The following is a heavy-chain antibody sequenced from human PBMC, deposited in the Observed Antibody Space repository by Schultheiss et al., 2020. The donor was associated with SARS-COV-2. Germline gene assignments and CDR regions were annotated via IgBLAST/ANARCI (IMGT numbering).Heavy chain of an antibody. J-gene: IGHJ4*02. CDR3: ARAVPDWGSNYFDY. CDR1: GFTFSNYA. D-gene: IGHD7-27*01. Sequence: GGSLRLSCAVSGFTFSNYAMSWVRQAPGKGLEWVSAISGSGGSTYYADSVKGRFTISRDNSKNTLYLQMNSLRAEDTAVYYCARAVPDWGSNYFDYWGQGTLVTVSS. V-gene: IGHV3-23*01. CDR2: ISGSGGST.